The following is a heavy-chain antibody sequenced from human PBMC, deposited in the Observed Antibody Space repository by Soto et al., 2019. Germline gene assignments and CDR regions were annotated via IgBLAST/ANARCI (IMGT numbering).Heavy chain of an antibody. V-gene: IGHV1-69*01. J-gene: IGHJ3*01. D-gene: IGHD1-26*01. CDR2: IVPIFGSI. Sequence: QVQLVQSGAQVKKPGSSVKVSCKASGGTFRNYGITWVRQASGQGLEWLGGIVPIFGSINFAQKFRGRLTIPPDESTSTVYLELTSLTSADTAVYYCASRERVDAFDVWGQGTVVTVSS. CDR1: GGTFRNYG. CDR3: ASRERVDAFDV.